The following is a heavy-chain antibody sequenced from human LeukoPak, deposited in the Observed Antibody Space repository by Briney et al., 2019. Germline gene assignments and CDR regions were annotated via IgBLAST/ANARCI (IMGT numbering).Heavy chain of an antibody. J-gene: IGHJ4*02. V-gene: IGHV3-23*01. D-gene: IGHD3-22*01. CDR3: AKDRSSATGCSNY. CDR2: VTGSSSNT. Sequence: GGSLRLSCAASGFNFTNYALTWVRQAPGKGLDWVSAVTGSSSNTYYADSVKGRFTISRDNSKNILYLEMNSLRVEDTAIYYCAKDRSSATGCSNYWGRGTLVTVSS. CDR1: GFNFTNYA.